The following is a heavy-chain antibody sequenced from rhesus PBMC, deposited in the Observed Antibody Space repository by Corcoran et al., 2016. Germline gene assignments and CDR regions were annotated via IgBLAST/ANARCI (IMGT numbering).Heavy chain of an antibody. CDR2: INIRGGST. CDR1: GFTFSSYW. Sequence: EVQLVESGGGLAKPGGSLRLSCAASGFTFSSYWMNWVRQAPGKGLEWVSAINIRGGSTSFAAPVKGRFTVSRDNSKNTRSLQMNSLRAEDPAVYYCATGYRGSRNFDYWGQGVLVTVSS. D-gene: IGHD6-25*01. CDR3: ATGYRGSRNFDY. V-gene: IGHV3S25*01. J-gene: IGHJ4*01.